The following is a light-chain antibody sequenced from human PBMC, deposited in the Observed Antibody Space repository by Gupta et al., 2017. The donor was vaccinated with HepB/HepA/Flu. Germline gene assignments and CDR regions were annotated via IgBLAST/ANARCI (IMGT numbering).Light chain of an antibody. V-gene: IGKV4-1*01. CDR2: WAS. CDR1: QSVLYSSNNKNY. J-gene: IGKJ2*01. CDR3: QQYYSTPYT. Sequence: DILLTQSPDSLAVSRGERATINCKSSQSVLYSSNNKNYLAWFQQKPGQPPKLLIYWASTRKSGVPDRFSGSGSGTDFTLTISSLQAEDVAVYYCQQYYSTPYTFGQGTKLEIK.